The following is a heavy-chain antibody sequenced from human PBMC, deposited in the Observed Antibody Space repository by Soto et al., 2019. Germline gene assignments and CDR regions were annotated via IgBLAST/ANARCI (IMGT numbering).Heavy chain of an antibody. CDR3: ARVLRYCSGGSCYFRAYYFDY. CDR2: IYYSGST. Sequence: QVQLQESGPGLVKPSQTLSLTCTVSGGSISSGGYYWSWIRQHPGKGLEWIGYIYYSGSTYYNPSLKSRVTISVDTSKNQFSLKLSSVTAAGTAVYYCARVLRYCSGGSCYFRAYYFDYWGQGTLVTVSS. V-gene: IGHV4-31*03. CDR1: GGSISSGGYY. D-gene: IGHD2-15*01. J-gene: IGHJ4*02.